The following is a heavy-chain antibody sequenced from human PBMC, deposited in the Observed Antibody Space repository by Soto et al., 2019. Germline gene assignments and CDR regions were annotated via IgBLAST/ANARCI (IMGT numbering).Heavy chain of an antibody. CDR1: GGTFNRDA. CDR3: ARSRVTTVALDI. CDR2: IIPVFGTR. D-gene: IGHD2-21*02. V-gene: IGHV1-69*01. Sequence: QVQLVQSGAEVKKPGSSVRVSCKASGGTFNRDALNWVRLAPGQGLEWMGRIIPVFGTRHYAQKFQDRFTITADESTSTAEMELSSLRFDDTAVYYCARSRVTTVALDIWGRGTTVTVSS. J-gene: IGHJ3*02.